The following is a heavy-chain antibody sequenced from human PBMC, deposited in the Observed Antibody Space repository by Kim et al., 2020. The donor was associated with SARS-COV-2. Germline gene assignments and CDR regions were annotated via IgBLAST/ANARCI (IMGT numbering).Heavy chain of an antibody. J-gene: IGHJ4*02. CDR3: ARDPYRLPPYYFDY. Sequence: EASVKGRRPISRDTAKNSLYLQMNSLRAEDTAVYYCARDPYRLPPYYFDYWGQGTLVTVSS. D-gene: IGHD2-2*01. V-gene: IGHV3-7*03.